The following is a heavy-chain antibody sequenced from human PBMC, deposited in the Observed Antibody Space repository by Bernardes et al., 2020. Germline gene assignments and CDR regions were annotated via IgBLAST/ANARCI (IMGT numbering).Heavy chain of an antibody. V-gene: IGHV4-59*01. CDR3: ARDDTSGHWYFDL. D-gene: IGHD3-10*01. CDR1: GGSISSYY. Sequence: SEPLSLTCTVSGGSISSYYWSWIRQPPGKGLEWIGYIYYSGSTNYNPSLKSRVTISVDTSKNQFSLKLSSVTAADTAVYYCARDDTSGHWYFDLWGRGTLVTVSS. J-gene: IGHJ2*01. CDR2: IYYSGST.